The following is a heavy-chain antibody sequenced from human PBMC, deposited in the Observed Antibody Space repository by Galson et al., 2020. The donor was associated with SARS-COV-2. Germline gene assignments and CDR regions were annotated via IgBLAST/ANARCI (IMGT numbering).Heavy chain of an antibody. CDR3: AGPSKLLYEGGDAFDI. V-gene: IGHV1-69*13. CDR2: IIPIFGTA. Sequence: SVKVSCKASGGTFSSYAISWVRQAPGQGLEWMGGIIPIFGTANYAQKFQGRVTITADESTSKAYMELSSLRSADSAVYYCAGPSKLLYEGGDAFDIWGQGTMVTVSS. D-gene: IGHD2-2*02. J-gene: IGHJ3*02. CDR1: GGTFSSYA.